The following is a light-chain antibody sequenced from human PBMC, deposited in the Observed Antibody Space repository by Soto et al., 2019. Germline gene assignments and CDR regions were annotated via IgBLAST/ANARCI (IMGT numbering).Light chain of an antibody. CDR3: SSYTGRISPNV. Sequence: QSALTQPASVSGSPGQSITISCTGTSSDIGAYNYVSWYQQHPGKAPKLMIYGVSVRPSGVSNRFSGSKSGNTASLRISGLQAEDEADYYCSSYTGRISPNVFGTGTKVTVL. CDR1: SSDIGAYNY. CDR2: GVS. V-gene: IGLV2-14*01. J-gene: IGLJ1*01.